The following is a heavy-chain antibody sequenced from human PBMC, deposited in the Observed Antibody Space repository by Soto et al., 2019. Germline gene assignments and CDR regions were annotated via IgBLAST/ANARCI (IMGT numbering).Heavy chain of an antibody. CDR2: ISAYNGNT. D-gene: IGHD2-2*02. Sequence: ASVKVSCKASGYTFTSYGISWVRQAPGQGLEWMGWISAYNGNTNYAQKLQGRVTMTTDTSTSTAYMELRSLRSDDTAVYYCARDNRPLYCSSTSCYTWFDYWGQGTLVTVSS. J-gene: IGHJ4*02. CDR1: GYTFTSYG. V-gene: IGHV1-18*01. CDR3: ARDNRPLYCSSTSCYTWFDY.